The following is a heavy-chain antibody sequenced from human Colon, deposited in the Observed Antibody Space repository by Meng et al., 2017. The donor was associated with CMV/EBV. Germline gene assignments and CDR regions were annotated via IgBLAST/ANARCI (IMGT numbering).Heavy chain of an antibody. CDR3: ARDRSPMGGRGLYGMDV. D-gene: IGHD1-26*01. CDR1: GGSVSSGSYY. V-gene: IGHV4-30-4*08. CDR2: IYYSGST. Sequence: SETLSLTCTVSGGSVSSGSYYWSWIRQPPGKGLEWIGYIYYSGSTYYNPSLKSRVTISVDTSKNQFSLKLSSVTAADTAVYYCARDRSPMGGRGLYGMDVWGQGTTVTVSS. J-gene: IGHJ6*02.